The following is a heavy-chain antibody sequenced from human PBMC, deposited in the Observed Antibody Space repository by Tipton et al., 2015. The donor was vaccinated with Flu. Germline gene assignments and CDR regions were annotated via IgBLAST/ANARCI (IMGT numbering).Heavy chain of an antibody. Sequence: QLVQSGAEVKKPGSSVKVSCKASGGTFSSYAISWVRQAPGQGLEWMGRIIPILGIANYAQKFQGRVTITADKSTSTAYMELSSLGSEDGAVFYGGRESRLDYDNGDDAFDIWGQGTMVTVSS. CDR3: GRESRLDYDNGDDAFDI. CDR1: GGTFSSYA. J-gene: IGHJ3*02. CDR2: IIPILGIA. D-gene: IGHD3-22*01. V-gene: IGHV1-69*09.